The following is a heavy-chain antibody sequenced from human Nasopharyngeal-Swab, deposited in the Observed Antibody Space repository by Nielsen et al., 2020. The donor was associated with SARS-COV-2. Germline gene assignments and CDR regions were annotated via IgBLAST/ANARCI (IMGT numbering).Heavy chain of an antibody. CDR1: GFTFSSYW. CDR2: INSDGSST. J-gene: IGHJ6*02. D-gene: IGHD3-16*01. Sequence: GESLKISCAASGFTFSSYWMHWVRQAPGKGLVWVSRINSDGSSTSYADSVKGRFTISRDNAKNTLYLQMNSLRAEDTAVYYCARSWRGPVYYYYGMDVWGQGTTVTVS. CDR3: ARSWRGPVYYYYGMDV. V-gene: IGHV3-74*01.